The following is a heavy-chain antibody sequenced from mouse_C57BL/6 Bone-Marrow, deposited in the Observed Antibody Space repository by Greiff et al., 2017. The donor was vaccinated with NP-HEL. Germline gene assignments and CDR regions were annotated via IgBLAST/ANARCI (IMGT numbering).Heavy chain of an antibody. D-gene: IGHD2-3*01. CDR2: IFPGSGST. CDR1: GYTFTDYY. V-gene: IGHV1-75*01. Sequence: QVQLQQSGPELVKPGASVKISCKASGYTFTDYYINWVKQRPGQGLEWIGWIFPGSGSTYYNEKFKGKATLTVDKSSSTAYMFLSSLTSEDSAVYFCAKGLYDATSWFAYWGQGTLVTVSA. J-gene: IGHJ3*01. CDR3: AKGLYDATSWFAY.